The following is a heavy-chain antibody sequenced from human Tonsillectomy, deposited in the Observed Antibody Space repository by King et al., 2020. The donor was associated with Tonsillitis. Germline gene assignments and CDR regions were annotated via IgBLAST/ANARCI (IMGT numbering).Heavy chain of an antibody. J-gene: IGHJ3*02. CDR2: IYSGGSST. V-gene: IGHV3-23*03. D-gene: IGHD3-10*01. CDR3: AKDGRFGEFRDAFDM. Sequence: VQLVESGGGLVQPGGSLRLSCAASGFTFSSYAMSWVRQAPGKGLEWVSVIYSGGSSTYYADSVKGRFTISRGNSKNTLYLQMNSLRAEDTAVYYCAKDGRFGEFRDAFDMWGQGTMVTVSS. CDR1: GFTFSSYA.